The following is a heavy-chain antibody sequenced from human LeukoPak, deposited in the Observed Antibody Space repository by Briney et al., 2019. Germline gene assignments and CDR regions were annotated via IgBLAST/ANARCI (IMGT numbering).Heavy chain of an antibody. CDR2: INPSGGST. CDR3: ARDQGEWYLEVHYYGMDV. CDR1: GYTFTSYY. D-gene: IGHD3-3*01. J-gene: IGHJ6*02. Sequence: ASVKVSCKASGYTFTSYYMHWVRQAPGQGLEWMGIINPSGGSTSYAQKFQGRVTMTRDTSTSTVYMELSSLRSEDTAVYYRARDQGEWYLEVHYYGMDVWGQGTTVTVSS. V-gene: IGHV1-46*01.